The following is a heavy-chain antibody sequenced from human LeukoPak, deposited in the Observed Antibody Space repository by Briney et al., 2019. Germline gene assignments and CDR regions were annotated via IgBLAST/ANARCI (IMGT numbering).Heavy chain of an antibody. CDR3: AREGALTVTKDAFDI. V-gene: IGHV3-48*03. J-gene: IGHJ3*02. D-gene: IGHD4-17*01. CDR2: ISSSGSTI. Sequence: GGSLRLSCAASGFTFSSYEMNWVRQAPGKGLEWVSYISSSGSTIYYADSVKGRFTISRDNAKNSLYLQMNSLRAEDTAVYFCAREGALTVTKDAFDIWGQGTMVTVSS. CDR1: GFTFSSYE.